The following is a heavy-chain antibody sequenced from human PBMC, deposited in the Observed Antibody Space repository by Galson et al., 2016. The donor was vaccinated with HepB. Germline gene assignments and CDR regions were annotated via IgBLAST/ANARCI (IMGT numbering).Heavy chain of an antibody. J-gene: IGHJ5*02. CDR3: VKDGPYGTGWYGCSES. Sequence: SLRLSCAASGFTFITSVMSWVRQTPGKGLEWVSSFRGRANTQYADSVRGRFTASRDDSKGTLFLQMNSLTADDTAVYYCVKDGPYGTGWYGCSESWGQGTLVIVSS. D-gene: IGHD6-13*01. CDR1: GFTFITSV. V-gene: IGHV3-23*01. CDR2: FRGRANT.